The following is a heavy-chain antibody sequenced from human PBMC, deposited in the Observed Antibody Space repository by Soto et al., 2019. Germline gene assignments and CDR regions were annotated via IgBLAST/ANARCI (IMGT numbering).Heavy chain of an antibody. CDR3: AKDHYDSSGCFDY. CDR2: ISYDGSNK. D-gene: IGHD3-22*01. Sequence: PGGSLRLSCAASGFTFSSYGMHWVRRAPGKGLEWVAVISYDGSNKYYADSVKGRFTISRDNSKNTLYLQMNSLRAEDTAVYYCAKDHYDSSGCFDYWGQGTLVTVSS. V-gene: IGHV3-30*18. J-gene: IGHJ4*02. CDR1: GFTFSSYG.